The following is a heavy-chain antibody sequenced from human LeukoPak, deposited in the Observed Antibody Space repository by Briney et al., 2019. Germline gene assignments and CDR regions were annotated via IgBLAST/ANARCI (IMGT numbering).Heavy chain of an antibody. CDR2: MSPTSSNT. D-gene: IGHD7-27*01. CDR1: RYTFSSAV. J-gene: IGHJ4*02. Sequence: ASVKVSCKASRYTFSSAVIYWVRQAAGHGFEWMGWMSPTSSNTGCAQNFQGRVTMTRDTSISTAYMELTSLRSEDTAVYYCVGGAPNWGFDFWGQGTLVIVSS. CDR3: VGGAPNWGFDF. V-gene: IGHV1-8*01.